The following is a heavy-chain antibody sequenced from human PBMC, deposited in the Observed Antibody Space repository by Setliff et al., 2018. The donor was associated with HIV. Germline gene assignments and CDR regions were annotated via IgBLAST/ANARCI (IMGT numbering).Heavy chain of an antibody. D-gene: IGHD1-1*01. Sequence: ASVKVSCKASGYTFTDYAMNWVRQAPGQGLEWMGWININTGNPTYAQGFTGRFVFSLDTSASTAYLQLSSLKAEDTAVYYCARARWNDVSPLYYSGFWGQGTLVTVSS. V-gene: IGHV7-4-1*02. CDR1: GYTFTDYA. CDR2: ININTGNP. CDR3: ARARWNDVSPLYYSGF. J-gene: IGHJ4*02.